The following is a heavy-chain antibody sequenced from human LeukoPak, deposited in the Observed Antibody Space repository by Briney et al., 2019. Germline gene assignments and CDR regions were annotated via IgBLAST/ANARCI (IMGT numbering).Heavy chain of an antibody. CDR2: IYYSGST. V-gene: IGHV4-59*12. CDR3: AREKRYSYGNFDY. Sequence: SETLSLTCTVSGGSISSYYWSWIRQPPGKGLEWIGYIYYSGSTNYNPSLKSRVTISVDTSKNQFSLKLSSVTAADTAVYYCAREKRYSYGNFDYWGQGTLVTVSS. D-gene: IGHD5-18*01. CDR1: GGSISSYY. J-gene: IGHJ4*02.